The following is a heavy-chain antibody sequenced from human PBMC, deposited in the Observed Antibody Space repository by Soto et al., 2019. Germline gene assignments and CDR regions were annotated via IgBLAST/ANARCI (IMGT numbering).Heavy chain of an antibody. J-gene: IGHJ5*02. CDR2: VNNSGSS. Sequence: SETLSLTCTVPGDSITSNYWSWIRQSPGKGLEWIGDVNNSGSSNYNPSLKSRVTISVDTSKNQFSLKLSSVTAADTAVYYCARERSRGWFDPWGQGTLVTVSS. V-gene: IGHV4-59*01. CDR1: GDSITSNY. CDR3: ARERSRGWFDP.